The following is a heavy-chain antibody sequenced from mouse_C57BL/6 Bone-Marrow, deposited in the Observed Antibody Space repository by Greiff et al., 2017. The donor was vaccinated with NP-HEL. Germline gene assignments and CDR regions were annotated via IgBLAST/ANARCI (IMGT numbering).Heavy chain of an antibody. V-gene: IGHV14-2*01. CDR1: GFNIKDYY. Sequence: EVQLQQSGAELVKPGASVKLSCTASGFNIKDYYMHWVKQRTEQGLEWIGRIDPEDGETKYAPKFQAKATITADTSSNTAYLQLSSLTSEDTAVYYCARTSTMGYWGQGTTLTVSS. CDR2: IDPEDGET. CDR3: ARTSTMGY. J-gene: IGHJ2*01. D-gene: IGHD2-1*01.